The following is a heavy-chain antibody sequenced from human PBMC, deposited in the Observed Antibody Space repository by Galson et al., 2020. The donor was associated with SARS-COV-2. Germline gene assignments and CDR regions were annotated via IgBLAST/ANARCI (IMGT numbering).Heavy chain of an antibody. V-gene: IGHV4-4*02. J-gene: IGHJ4*02. CDR2: IHYSENT. D-gene: IGHD3-22*01. Sequence: ASETLSLTCAVSGGSITGSHWWTWVRQPPGKGLQWIGEIHYSENTNYDPSLKSRVTISIDKSESQFSLKLTSVTAADTAVYYCARVGLYDGRGYFYRLDYWGQGILVTVSS. CDR1: GGSITGSHW. CDR3: ARVGLYDGRGYFYRLDY.